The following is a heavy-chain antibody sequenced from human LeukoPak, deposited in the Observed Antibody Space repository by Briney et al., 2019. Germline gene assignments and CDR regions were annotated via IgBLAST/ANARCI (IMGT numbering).Heavy chain of an antibody. CDR1: GGSISSYY. CDR2: IYTSGCT. D-gene: IGHD3-3*01. V-gene: IGHV4-4*09. Sequence: SETLSLTCTVSGGSISSYYWSWIRQPPGKGLEWIGYIYTSGCTKYNPSLKSRVTISVDTSKNQFSLKLSSVTAADTAVYYCARAINYDFWSGYYRYYYYYMDVWGKGTTVTVSS. CDR3: ARAINYDFWSGYYRYYYYYMDV. J-gene: IGHJ6*03.